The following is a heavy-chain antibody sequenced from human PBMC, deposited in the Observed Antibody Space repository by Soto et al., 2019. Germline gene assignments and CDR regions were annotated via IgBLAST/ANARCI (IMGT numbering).Heavy chain of an antibody. CDR2: ISWNSGSI. CDR3: AKAYTVTPTPYGMDV. D-gene: IGHD4-17*01. V-gene: IGHV3-9*01. J-gene: IGHJ6*02. CDR1: GFTFDDYA. Sequence: EVQLVESGGGLVQPGRSLRLSCAASGFTFDDYAMHWVRPAPGKGLEYVSGISWNSGSIAYADSVKGRFTISRDNAKNSLYLQMNSPRPEDTALYYCAKAYTVTPTPYGMDVWGQGTTVTVSS.